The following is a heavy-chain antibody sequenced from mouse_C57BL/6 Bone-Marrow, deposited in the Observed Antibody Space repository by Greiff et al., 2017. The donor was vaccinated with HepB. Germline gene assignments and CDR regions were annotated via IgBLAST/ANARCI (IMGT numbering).Heavy chain of an antibody. D-gene: IGHD1-1*01. CDR2: IRNKANGYTT. J-gene: IGHJ1*03. V-gene: IGHV7-3*01. CDR3: ARYPCGISHWYFDV. CDR1: GFTFTDYY. Sequence: EVQGVESGGGLVQPGGSLSLSCAASGFTFTDYYLSWVRQPPGKALEWLGFIRNKANGYTTEYGASVKGRFTNSRDNSQSILYLQMNALRAEDSATYYCARYPCGISHWYFDVWGTGTTVTVSS.